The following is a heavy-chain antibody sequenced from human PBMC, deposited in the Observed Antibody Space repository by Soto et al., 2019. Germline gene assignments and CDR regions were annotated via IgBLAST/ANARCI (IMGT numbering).Heavy chain of an antibody. D-gene: IGHD2-2*01. V-gene: IGHV4-34*01. Sequence: PSETLSLTCAVYGGSFSGYYCSWIRQPPGKGLEWIGEINHSGSTNYNPSLKSRVTISVDTSKNQFSLKLSSVTAADTAVYYCARGSWYRLWFDPWGQGTLVTVSS. CDR2: INHSGST. CDR3: ARGSWYRLWFDP. CDR1: GGSFSGYY. J-gene: IGHJ5*02.